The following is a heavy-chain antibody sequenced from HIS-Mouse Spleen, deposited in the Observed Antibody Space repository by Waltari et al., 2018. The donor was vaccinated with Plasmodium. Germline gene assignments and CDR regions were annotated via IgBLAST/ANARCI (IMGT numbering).Heavy chain of an antibody. CDR3: ARRGGSYYYFDY. V-gene: IGHV4-39*01. CDR1: GGSISSSSSY. CDR2: IYYMGST. D-gene: IGHD1-26*01. J-gene: IGHJ4*02. Sequence: QLQLQESGPGLVKPSETLSLTCPVSGGSISSSSSYWGWIRQPPGKGLEWIGSIYYMGSTYYNPSLKSRVTISVDTSKNQFSLKLSSVTAADTAVYYCARRGGSYYYFDYWGQGTLVTVSS.